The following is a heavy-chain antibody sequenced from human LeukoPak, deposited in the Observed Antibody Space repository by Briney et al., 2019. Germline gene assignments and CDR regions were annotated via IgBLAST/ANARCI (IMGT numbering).Heavy chain of an antibody. V-gene: IGHV1-2*02. J-gene: IGHJ4*02. CDR1: GYTFTGYY. Sequence: ASVKVSCKASGYTFTGYYMHWVRQAPGQGLEWMGWINPNSGGTNYAQKFQGRVTMTRDTSISTAYMELSRLRSDDTAVYYCARDSRIMGAPGAFDYWGQGTLVTVSS. D-gene: IGHD1-26*01. CDR2: INPNSGGT. CDR3: ARDSRIMGAPGAFDY.